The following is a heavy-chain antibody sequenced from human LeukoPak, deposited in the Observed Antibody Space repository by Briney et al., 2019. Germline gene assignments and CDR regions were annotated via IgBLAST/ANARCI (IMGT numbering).Heavy chain of an antibody. Sequence: SETLSLTCTVSGGSISSSNYYWGWIRQPPGKGLEWIGSIYYGGNTYYNPSLKSRLTISVDTSKNQFSLKLSSMIAADTAVYYFARGSSGTAFDYWGQGTLVTVSS. CDR2: IYYGGNT. CDR3: ARGSSGTAFDY. V-gene: IGHV4-39*07. CDR1: GGSISSSNYY. D-gene: IGHD1-1*01. J-gene: IGHJ4*02.